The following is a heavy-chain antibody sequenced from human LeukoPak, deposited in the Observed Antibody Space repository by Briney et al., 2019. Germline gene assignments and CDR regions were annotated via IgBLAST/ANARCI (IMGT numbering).Heavy chain of an antibody. D-gene: IGHD6-19*01. CDR1: GYTFTVYY. CDR2: INPNSGGT. Sequence: ASVTVSCTASGYTFTVYYMHWVRQAPGQGLEWMGWINPNSGGTNYAQKFQGWVTMTRDTSISTAYMELSRLRSDDTAVYYCARDLPAVAGPITWGLDGMDVWGQGTTVTVSS. J-gene: IGHJ6*02. V-gene: IGHV1-2*04. CDR3: ARDLPAVAGPITWGLDGMDV.